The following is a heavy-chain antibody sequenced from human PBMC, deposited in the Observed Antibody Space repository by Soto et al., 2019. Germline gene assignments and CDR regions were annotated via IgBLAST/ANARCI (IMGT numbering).Heavy chain of an antibody. J-gene: IGHJ4*02. CDR3: ARDQGIASSGPFDY. CDR1: GDSISNYY. CDR2: IYHSGNT. V-gene: IGHV4-59*01. D-gene: IGHD6-13*01. Sequence: QVQLQESGPGLVKPSETLSLTCTVSGDSISNYYWSWIRQPPGKGLEWIGFIYHSGNTNYNPSLKRRVTMSIDTSKSQFSLKLNSVTAADTAVYYCARDQGIASSGPFDYWGPGTLVTVSS.